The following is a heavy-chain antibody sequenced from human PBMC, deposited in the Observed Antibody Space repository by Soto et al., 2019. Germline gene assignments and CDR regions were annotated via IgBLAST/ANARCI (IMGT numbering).Heavy chain of an antibody. CDR1: GIIFDDYA. D-gene: IGHD1-20*01. Sequence: EAQVVESGGGLVQPGRSLRLSCAASGIIFDDYAMHWVRQAPGKGLEWVSGITKNSGSRDYADSVKGRFTISRDNAKNSLYLQMNSLRAEDTALYYCAKPLGITGSADAFDIWGQGTMVTVSS. J-gene: IGHJ3*02. CDR2: ITKNSGSR. V-gene: IGHV3-9*01. CDR3: AKPLGITGSADAFDI.